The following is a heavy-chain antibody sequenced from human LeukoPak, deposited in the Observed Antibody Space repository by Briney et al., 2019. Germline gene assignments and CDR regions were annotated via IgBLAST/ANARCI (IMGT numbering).Heavy chain of an antibody. Sequence: ASVKVSCKASGYTFTSYYMHWVRQAPGQGLEWMGIINPSGGSTSYAQKFQGRVTMTRDTSTSTVYMELSSLRSEDTAVYYCARVGIVVVPAASLGAFDIWGQGTMVTVSS. D-gene: IGHD2-2*03. J-gene: IGHJ3*02. CDR3: ARVGIVVVPAASLGAFDI. V-gene: IGHV1-46*01. CDR2: INPSGGST. CDR1: GYTFTSYY.